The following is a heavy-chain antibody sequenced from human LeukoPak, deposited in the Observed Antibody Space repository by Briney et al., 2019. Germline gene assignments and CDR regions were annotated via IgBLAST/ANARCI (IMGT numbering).Heavy chain of an antibody. D-gene: IGHD3-10*01. Sequence: SETLSLTCTVSGGSISRGGYYWSWIRQHPGKGLEWIGYIYYTGSTYYNPSLKSRVTISVDTSKNQFSLKLSFVTAAHTAVYYCARGPGDYWGQGTLVTVSS. CDR3: ARGPGDY. J-gene: IGHJ4*02. CDR1: GGSISRGGYY. CDR2: IYYTGST. V-gene: IGHV4-31*03.